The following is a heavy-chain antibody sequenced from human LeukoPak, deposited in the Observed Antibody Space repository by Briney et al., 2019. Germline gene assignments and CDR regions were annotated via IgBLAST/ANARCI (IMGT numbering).Heavy chain of an antibody. CDR1: GGSFSGYY. V-gene: IGHV4-34*01. CDR2: INHSGST. D-gene: IGHD3-10*01. Sequence: SSETLSLTCAVYGGSFSGYYWSWIRQPPGKGLEWIGEINHSGSTNYNPSLKSRVTISVDTSKNQFSLKLSSVTAADTAVYYCAREGTLATGAFDIWGQGTMVTVSS. J-gene: IGHJ3*02. CDR3: AREGTLATGAFDI.